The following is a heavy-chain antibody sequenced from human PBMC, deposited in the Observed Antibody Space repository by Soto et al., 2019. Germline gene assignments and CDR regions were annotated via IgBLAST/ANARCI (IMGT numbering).Heavy chain of an antibody. Sequence: QVQLVQSGAEVKKPGSSVKVSCKASGGTFSSYAISWVRQAPGQGLECMGVIIPIFGTANYAQKLQGRVTITADESTSTDYMELSSLRSEDTAVYYCATKTEDIVVVVAATYYYYGMDVWGQGTTVTVSS. J-gene: IGHJ6*02. CDR2: IIPIFGTA. CDR1: GGTFSSYA. D-gene: IGHD2-15*01. V-gene: IGHV1-69*12. CDR3: ATKTEDIVVVVAATYYYYGMDV.